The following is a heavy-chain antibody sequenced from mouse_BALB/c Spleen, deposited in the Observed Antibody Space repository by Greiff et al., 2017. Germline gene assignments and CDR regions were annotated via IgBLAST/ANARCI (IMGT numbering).Heavy chain of an antibody. J-gene: IGHJ2*01. CDR3: ASICYSFFDY. Sequence: EVQRVESGGGLVQPGGSRKLSCAASGFTFSSFGMHWVRQAPEKGLEWVAYISSGSSTIYYADTVKGRVTISRDNPKNTLCLQMTSLRSEDTAMYYCASICYSFFDYWGQGTTLTVSS. D-gene: IGHD1-1*01. CDR2: ISSGSSTI. CDR1: GFTFSSFG. V-gene: IGHV5-17*02.